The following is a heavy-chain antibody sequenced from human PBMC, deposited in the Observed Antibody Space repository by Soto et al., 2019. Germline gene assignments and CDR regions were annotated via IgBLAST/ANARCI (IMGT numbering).Heavy chain of an antibody. CDR2: ISTYNDKT. CDR1: GYTFNRYG. CDR3: ARAGSIDDAFDI. J-gene: IGHJ3*02. Sequence: QVQLVQSGTEVKKPGASVKVSCKASGYTFNRYGISWVRQAPGKVLEWMAWISTYNDKTNYTQKFQGRVIMTTDTSTTTTYLEPRSLRSDDTAVYYCARAGSIDDAFDIWGQGTMVTVSS. V-gene: IGHV1-18*01. D-gene: IGHD6-6*01.